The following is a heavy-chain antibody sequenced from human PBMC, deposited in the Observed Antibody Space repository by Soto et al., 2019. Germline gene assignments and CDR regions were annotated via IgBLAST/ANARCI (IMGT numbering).Heavy chain of an antibody. CDR3: ARHVRGTGYYKHYYDDVDV. J-gene: IGHJ6*02. CDR2: IYPGDSDT. D-gene: IGHD3-9*01. CDR1: GYSFTSYW. Sequence: GESLKISCKGSGYSFTSYWIGWVRQMPGKGLEWMGIIYPGDSDTRYSPSFQGQVTISADKSISTAYLQWSSLKASDTAMYYCARHVRGTGYYKHYYDDVDVWGQGTTVTVSS. V-gene: IGHV5-51*01.